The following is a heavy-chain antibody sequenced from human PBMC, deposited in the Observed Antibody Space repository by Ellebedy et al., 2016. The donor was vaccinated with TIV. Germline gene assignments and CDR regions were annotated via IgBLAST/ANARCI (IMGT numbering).Heavy chain of an antibody. D-gene: IGHD6-19*01. J-gene: IGHJ6*02. CDR2: INPNSGGT. CDR1: GYTFTGYY. Sequence: ASVKVSCXASGYTFTGYYMHWVRQAPGQGLEWMGWINPNSGGTNYAQKFQGRVTMTRDTSISTAYMELSRLRSDDTAVYYCAREGAVEQWLVSTGYYGMDVWGQGTTVTVSS. CDR3: AREGAVEQWLVSTGYYGMDV. V-gene: IGHV1-2*02.